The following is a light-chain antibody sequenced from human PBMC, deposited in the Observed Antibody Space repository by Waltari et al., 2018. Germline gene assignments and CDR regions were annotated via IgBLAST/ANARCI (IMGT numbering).Light chain of an antibody. CDR1: HLESKS. Sequence: SYVLTPPPSVSLAPGKTASITCGGNHLESKSVHWYQQKPGQAPILVISYDSERPSGIPERFSGSNSGNTATLTISRVEAGDEADYYCQVWDANTDPGVFGTGTEVTVL. J-gene: IGLJ1*01. V-gene: IGLV3-21*04. CDR3: QVWDANTDPGV. CDR2: YDS.